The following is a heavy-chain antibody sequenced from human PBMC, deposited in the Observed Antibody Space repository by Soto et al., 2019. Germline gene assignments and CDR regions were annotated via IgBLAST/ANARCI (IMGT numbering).Heavy chain of an antibody. CDR3: ARAMVVTQNWFDP. V-gene: IGHV4-30-4*01. D-gene: IGHD2-21*02. J-gene: IGHJ5*02. CDR1: GGSISSGDYY. Sequence: PSETLSLTCTVAGGSISSGDYYWSWIRLPPGKGQEWIGYIYYSGSTYYNPSLKSRVTISVDTSKNQFSLKLSSVTAAYTAVYYCARAMVVTQNWFDPWGQGTLVTVSS. CDR2: IYYSGST.